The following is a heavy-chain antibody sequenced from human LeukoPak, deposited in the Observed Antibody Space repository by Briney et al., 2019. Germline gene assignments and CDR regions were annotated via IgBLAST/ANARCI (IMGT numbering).Heavy chain of an antibody. Sequence: ASVKVSCKASGYTFTGYYMHWVRQAPGQGLEWMGWINPNSGGTNYAQKFQGRVTMTRDTSISTVYMELTRLRSDDTALYYCARQAYCGGDCYYYYMDVWGKGTTVTVSS. J-gene: IGHJ6*03. V-gene: IGHV1-2*02. D-gene: IGHD2-21*01. CDR1: GYTFTGYY. CDR3: ARQAYCGGDCYYYYMDV. CDR2: INPNSGGT.